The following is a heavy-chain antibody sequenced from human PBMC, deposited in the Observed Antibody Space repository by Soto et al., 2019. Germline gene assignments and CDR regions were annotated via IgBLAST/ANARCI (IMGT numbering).Heavy chain of an antibody. J-gene: IGHJ4*02. Sequence: GGSLRLSCVASGFSVSSNYMSWVRQAPGKGLEWVSYISSNSGTMYYADSVKGRFTISRDNAKNSLYLQMNSLRAEDTAVYYCARDRFYYGSSGYYYFDYWGQGTLVTVSS. CDR3: ARDRFYYGSSGYYYFDY. CDR1: GFSVSSNY. V-gene: IGHV3-48*01. CDR2: ISSNSGTM. D-gene: IGHD3-22*01.